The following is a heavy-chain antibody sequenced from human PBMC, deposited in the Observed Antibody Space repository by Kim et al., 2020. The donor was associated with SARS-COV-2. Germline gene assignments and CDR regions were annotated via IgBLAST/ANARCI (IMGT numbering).Heavy chain of an antibody. D-gene: IGHD3-10*01. CDR2: IDPADSYT. CDR3: ARHAGGSRTYQFSYGMDV. J-gene: IGHJ6*02. V-gene: IGHV5-10-1*01. Sequence: GESLKISCQGSGYTFTSYWINWVRQMPGKGLEWMGRIDPADSYTDYSPSFQGHVTISADKSISTAYLQWSSLKASDTAMYYCARHAGGSRTYQFSYGMDVWGQGTTVTVSS. CDR1: GYTFTSYW.